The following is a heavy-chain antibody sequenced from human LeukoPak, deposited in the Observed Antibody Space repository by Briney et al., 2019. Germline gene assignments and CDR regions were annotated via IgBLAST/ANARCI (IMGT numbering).Heavy chain of an antibody. Sequence: GGSLRLSCAASGFTFSGSAMHWVRQASGKGLEWVGRIRGKANSYATAYTASVKGRFTISRDDSKNTAYLQMNSLRAEDTAVYYCAKDTPFGGNWGQGTLVTVSS. V-gene: IGHV3-73*01. CDR3: AKDTPFGGN. J-gene: IGHJ4*02. CDR1: GFTFSGSA. D-gene: IGHD1-26*01. CDR2: IRGKANSYAT.